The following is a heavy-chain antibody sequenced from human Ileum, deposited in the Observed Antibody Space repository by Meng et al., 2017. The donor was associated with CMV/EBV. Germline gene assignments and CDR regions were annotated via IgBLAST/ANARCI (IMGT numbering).Heavy chain of an antibody. V-gene: IGHV3-21*01. CDR2: ISSSSSYI. CDR1: GFTFSSYS. CDR3: ARDLRYCRSTSCYDYYYYGMDV. Sequence: GESLKISCAASGFTFSSYSMNWVRQAPGKGLEWVSSISSSSSYIYYADSVKGRFTISRDNAKNSLYLQMNSLRAEDTAVYYCARDLRYCRSTSCYDYYYYGMDVWGQGTTVTVSS. J-gene: IGHJ6*02. D-gene: IGHD2-2*01.